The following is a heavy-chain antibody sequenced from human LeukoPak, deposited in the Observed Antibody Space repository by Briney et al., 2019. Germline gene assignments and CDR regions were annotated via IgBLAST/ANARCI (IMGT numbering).Heavy chain of an antibody. V-gene: IGHV4-39*01. J-gene: IGHJ6*03. D-gene: IGHD3-3*01. Sequence: PSETLSLTCTVSGGSISSSSYYWGWIRQPPGKGLEWIGSIYYSGSTYYNPSLKSRVTISVDTSKNQFSLKLSSVTAADTAVYYCARHRGWSGLVLNYYYYYMDVWGKGTTVTVSS. CDR3: ARHRGWSGLVLNYYYYYMDV. CDR1: GGSISSSSYY. CDR2: IYYSGST.